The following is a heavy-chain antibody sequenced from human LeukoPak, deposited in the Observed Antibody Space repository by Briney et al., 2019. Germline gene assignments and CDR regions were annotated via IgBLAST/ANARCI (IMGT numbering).Heavy chain of an antibody. CDR1: GFTFSTYD. Sequence: PGGSLRLSCAASGFTFSTYDMHWVRQVTEKGLEWVSAIGTGDDTYYLGSVKGRFTISRENAKNVLYLQMSSLRAEDTAVYYCAREIRETVVTRHYYYGIDVWGQGTTVTVSS. V-gene: IGHV3-13*01. CDR3: AREIRETVVTRHYYYGIDV. J-gene: IGHJ6*02. CDR2: IGTGDDT. D-gene: IGHD2-15*01.